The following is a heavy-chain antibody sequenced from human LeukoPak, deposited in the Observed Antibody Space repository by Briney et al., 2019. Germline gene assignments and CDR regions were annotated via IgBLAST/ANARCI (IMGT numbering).Heavy chain of an antibody. Sequence: HPGGSLRLSCAASGFTVSGNYLNWVRQAPGEGLEWVSGISGSGGSTYYADSVKGRFTISRDNSKNTLYLQMNSLRAEDTAVYYCARDYSSSWYAGYYYYGMDVWGQGTTVTVSS. V-gene: IGHV3-53*01. J-gene: IGHJ6*02. CDR2: ISGSGGST. CDR3: ARDYSSSWYAGYYYYGMDV. CDR1: GFTVSGNY. D-gene: IGHD6-13*01.